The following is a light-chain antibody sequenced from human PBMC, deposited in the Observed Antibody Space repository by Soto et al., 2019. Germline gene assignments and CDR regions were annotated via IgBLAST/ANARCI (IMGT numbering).Light chain of an antibody. CDR3: CSYVGSDIFYV. J-gene: IGLJ1*01. CDR1: NSDLGTYNL. CDR2: EVT. V-gene: IGLV2-23*02. Sequence: QSALTQPASVSGSPGQSITISCTGTNSDLGTYNLDSWYQQLPGKAPKTIIYEVTKRPSGVSKRFSGSKSGNTASLTISGLQAEDEADYYCCSYVGSDIFYVFGTGTKVTVL.